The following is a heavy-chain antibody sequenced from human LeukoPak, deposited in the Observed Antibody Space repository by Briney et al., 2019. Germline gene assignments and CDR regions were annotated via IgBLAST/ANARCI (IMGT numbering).Heavy chain of an antibody. CDR3: ARGWRWLQRGAPFHY. V-gene: IGHV4-34*01. J-gene: IGHJ4*02. D-gene: IGHD5-24*01. CDR1: GGSFSGYY. Sequence: SETLSFTCAVYGGSFSGYYWSWIRQPPGKGLEWIGEINHSGSTNYNPSLKSRVTISVDTSKNQFSLKLSSVTAADTAVYYCARGWRWLQRGAPFHYWGQGTLVTVSS. CDR2: INHSGST.